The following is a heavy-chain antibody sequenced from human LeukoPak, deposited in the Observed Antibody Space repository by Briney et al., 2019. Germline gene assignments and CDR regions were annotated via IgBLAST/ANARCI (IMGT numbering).Heavy chain of an antibody. D-gene: IGHD2-2*02. V-gene: IGHV3-23*01. CDR3: ARDIPYPSVYFDY. CDR2: ISGSGGST. J-gene: IGHJ4*02. CDR1: GFTFSSYA. Sequence: GGSLRLSCAASGFTFSSYAMSWVRQAPGKGLEWVSAISGSGGSTYYADSVKGRFTISRDNAKNSLYLQMNSLRAEDTAVYYCARDIPYPSVYFDYWGQGTLVTVSS.